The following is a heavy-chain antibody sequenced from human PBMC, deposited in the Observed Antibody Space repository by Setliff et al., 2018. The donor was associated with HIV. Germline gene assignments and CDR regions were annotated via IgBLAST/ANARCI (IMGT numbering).Heavy chain of an antibody. CDR3: ARVRAYYYDSRGYPDY. J-gene: IGHJ4*02. V-gene: IGHV3-74*03. D-gene: IGHD3-22*01. Sequence: GGSLRLSCAASGFIFNDYWMHWVRQAPGKGRLWVSHINSDGSSTTYADSVKGRFTISRDNAKNTLYLQMNSLRAEDTAVYYCARVRAYYYDSRGYPDYWGQGTLVTVSS. CDR1: GFIFNDYW. CDR2: INSDGSST.